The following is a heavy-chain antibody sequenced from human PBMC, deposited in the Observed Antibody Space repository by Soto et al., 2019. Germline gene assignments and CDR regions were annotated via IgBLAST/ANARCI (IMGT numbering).Heavy chain of an antibody. CDR3: ARDIDYGGVGMDV. Sequence: PGGSLRLSCAASGFTFSSYAMHWVRQAPGKGLEWVSYISSRSSNRYYADSVKGRFTISRDNAKDSLYLQMNSLRAEDTAVFFCARDIDYGGVGMDVWGPGTTVTVS. CDR1: GFTFSSYA. J-gene: IGHJ6*02. V-gene: IGHV3-48*01. D-gene: IGHD4-17*01. CDR2: ISSRSSNR.